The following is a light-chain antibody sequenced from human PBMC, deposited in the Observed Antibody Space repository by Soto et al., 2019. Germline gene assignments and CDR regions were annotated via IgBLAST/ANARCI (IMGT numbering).Light chain of an antibody. Sequence: QSVLTQPPSASGTPGQRITISCSGSRSNIGNNDVSWYQQFPGTAPNLLIYNNNHRPSGVPDRFSGSKSGASASLAISGLHYEDEADDYCATSDDSLNARWVFGGGTKLTVL. CDR3: ATSDDSLNARWV. J-gene: IGLJ3*02. CDR1: RSNIGNND. CDR2: NNN. V-gene: IGLV1-44*01.